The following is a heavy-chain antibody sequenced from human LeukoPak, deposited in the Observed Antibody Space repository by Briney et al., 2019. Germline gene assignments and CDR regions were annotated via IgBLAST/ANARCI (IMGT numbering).Heavy chain of an antibody. D-gene: IGHD2-15*01. J-gene: IGHJ4*02. CDR3: AKGEDIVVVVAATPNYFDY. V-gene: IGHV3-23*01. CDR2: ISGSGGST. Sequence: GGSLRLSCAASGFTLRSYWMSWVRQAPGKGLEWVSAISGSGGSTYYADSVKGRFTISRDNSKNTLYLQMNSLRAEDTAVYYCAKGEDIVVVVAATPNYFDYWGQGTLVTVSS. CDR1: GFTLRSYW.